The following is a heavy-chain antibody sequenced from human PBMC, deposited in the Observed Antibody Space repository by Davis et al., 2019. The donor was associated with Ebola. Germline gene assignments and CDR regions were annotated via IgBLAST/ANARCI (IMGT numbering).Heavy chain of an antibody. CDR1: GFTFDDYA. CDR3: ARDETDYDFWSGYWNV. D-gene: IGHD3-3*01. Sequence: GGSLRLSCAASGFTFDDYAMHWVRQAPGKGLEWVSGISWNSGSIGYADSVKGRFTISRDNAKNSLYLQMNSLRAEDTAVYYCARDETDYDFWSGYWNVWGQGTTVTVSS. CDR2: ISWNSGSI. V-gene: IGHV3-9*01. J-gene: IGHJ6*02.